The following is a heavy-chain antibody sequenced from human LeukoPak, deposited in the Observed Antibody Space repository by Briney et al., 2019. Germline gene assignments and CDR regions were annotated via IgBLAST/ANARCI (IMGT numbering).Heavy chain of an antibody. CDR3: ARETTTHYYDSSGYDY. D-gene: IGHD3-22*01. V-gene: IGHV4-34*01. CDR1: GGSFSGYY. J-gene: IGHJ4*02. Sequence: SETLSLTCAVYGGSFSGYYWSWIRQPPGKGLEWIGEINHSGSTNYNPSLKSRVTMSVDTSKNQFSLKLSSVTAADTAVYYCARETTTHYYDSSGYDYWGQGTLVTVSS. CDR2: INHSGST.